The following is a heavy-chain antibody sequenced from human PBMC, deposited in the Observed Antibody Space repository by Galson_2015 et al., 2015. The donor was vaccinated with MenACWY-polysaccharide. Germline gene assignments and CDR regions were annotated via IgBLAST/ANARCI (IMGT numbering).Heavy chain of an antibody. V-gene: IGHV3-74*01. D-gene: IGHD1-26*01. Sequence: SLRLSCAASGFTFSIYWMHWVRQAPGKGLVWVSRINSDGSSTRYADSVKGRFTISRDNAKNTLYLQINSLRAEDTAVYYCARVLKGLVGATPDYWGQGTLVTVSS. CDR1: GFTFSIYW. CDR3: ARVLKGLVGATPDY. CDR2: INSDGSST. J-gene: IGHJ4*02.